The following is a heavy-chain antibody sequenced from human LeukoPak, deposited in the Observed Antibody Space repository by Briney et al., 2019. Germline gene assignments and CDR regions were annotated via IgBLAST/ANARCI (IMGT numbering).Heavy chain of an antibody. CDR1: GYTFTSYY. CDR2: INPSGGST. CDR3: ARVDTAMDY. D-gene: IGHD5-18*01. Sequence: ASVKVSCKASGYTFTSYYMHWVRQAPGQGLEWMGIINPSGGSTSYAQKLQGRVTMTTDTSTSTAYMELRSLRSDDTAVYYCARVDTAMDYWGQGTLVTVSS. J-gene: IGHJ4*02. V-gene: IGHV1-46*01.